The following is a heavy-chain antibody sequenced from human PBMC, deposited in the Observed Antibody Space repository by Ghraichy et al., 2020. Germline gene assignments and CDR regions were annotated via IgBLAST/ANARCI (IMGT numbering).Heavy chain of an antibody. CDR1: GLTFSSYR. J-gene: IGHJ3*02. Sequence: LSLTCEASGLTFSSYRINWVRQAPGKGLEWVSFIDSSSSYIYYADSVKGRFTVSRDNTKNSLYLQMNSLRAEDTAMYYCARGPGYCSGGRCFPDAFDISGQGTTVTVPS. V-gene: IGHV3-21*01. CDR3: ARGPGYCSGGRCFPDAFDI. D-gene: IGHD2-15*01. CDR2: IDSSSSYI.